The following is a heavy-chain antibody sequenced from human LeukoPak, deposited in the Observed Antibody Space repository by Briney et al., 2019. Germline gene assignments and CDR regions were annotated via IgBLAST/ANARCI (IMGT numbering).Heavy chain of an antibody. CDR2: INPNSGGT. CDR1: GYTFTGYC. D-gene: IGHD1-26*01. Sequence: ASVKVSCKASGYTFTGYCIHWVRQAPGQGLEWMGWINPNSGGTNYAQKFQGRVTMTRDTSISTAYMDLSRLRSDDTAVYYCARGSIVGATFDYFDYWGQGTLVTVSS. V-gene: IGHV1-2*02. J-gene: IGHJ4*02. CDR3: ARGSIVGATFDYFDY.